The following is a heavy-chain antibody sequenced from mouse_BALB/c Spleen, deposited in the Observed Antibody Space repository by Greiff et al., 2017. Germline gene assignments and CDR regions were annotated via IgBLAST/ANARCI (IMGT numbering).Heavy chain of an antibody. V-gene: IGHV1-4*02. Sequence: QVQLKESAAELARPGASVKMSCKASGYTFTSYTMHWVKQRPGQGLEWIGYINPSSGYTEYNQKFKDKTTLTADKSSSTAYMQLSSLTSEDSAVYYCARKGDYGGAMDYWGQGTSVTVSS. D-gene: IGHD2-13*01. CDR3: ARKGDYGGAMDY. CDR1: GYTFTSYT. CDR2: INPSSGYT. J-gene: IGHJ4*01.